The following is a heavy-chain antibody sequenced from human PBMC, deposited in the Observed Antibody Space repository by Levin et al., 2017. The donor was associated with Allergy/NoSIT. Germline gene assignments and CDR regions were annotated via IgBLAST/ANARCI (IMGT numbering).Heavy chain of an antibody. CDR2: ITGSGGST. V-gene: IGHV3-23*01. Sequence: PGGSLRLSCAASGFTFSSYAMSWVRQAPGKGLEWVSAITGSGGSTKYADSVKGRFTISRDNSKNTLWLQMNSLRADDTAVYYCAKDSADVEGDDYFDCWGQGTLVTVSS. CDR1: GFTFSSYA. CDR3: AKDSADVEGDDYFDC. J-gene: IGHJ4*02. D-gene: IGHD3-10*02.